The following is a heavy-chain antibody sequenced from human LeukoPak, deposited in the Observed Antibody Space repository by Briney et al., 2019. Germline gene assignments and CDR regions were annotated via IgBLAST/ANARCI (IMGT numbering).Heavy chain of an antibody. D-gene: IGHD3-3*01. CDR1: GGSISSYY. CDR3: ARGRSYYDFWSGYSGAREPPDY. CDR2: IYYSGST. V-gene: IGHV4-59*01. Sequence: SETLSLTCTVSGGSISSYYWSWIRQPPGKGLEWIGYIYYSGSTNYNPSLKSRVTISVDTSKNQFSLKLSSVTAADTAVYYCARGRSYYDFWSGYSGAREPPDYWGQGTLVTVSS. J-gene: IGHJ4*02.